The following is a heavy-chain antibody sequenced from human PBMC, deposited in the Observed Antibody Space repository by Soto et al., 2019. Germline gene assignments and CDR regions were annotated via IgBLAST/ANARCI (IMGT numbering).Heavy chain of an antibody. CDR2: IWYDGSNK. D-gene: IGHD4-17*01. V-gene: IGHV3-33*01. CDR3: ATDGHDHNDDGDYVYFYY. CDR1: GFTFSSYG. J-gene: IGHJ4*02. Sequence: GGSLRLSCASSGFTFSSYGMHWVRDTTGKGLEWVAVIWYDGSNKYYADSVKGRFTISRDNSKTTLYLQMNSLRAADTAVYYSATDGHDHNDDGDYVYFYYCDQ.